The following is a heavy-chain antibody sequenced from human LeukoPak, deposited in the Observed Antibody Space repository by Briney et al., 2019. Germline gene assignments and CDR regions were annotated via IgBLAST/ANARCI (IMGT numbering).Heavy chain of an antibody. CDR3: ARAGHCSGGSCSNWFDP. CDR1: GCSISSYY. CDR2: IHYSGNT. V-gene: IGHV4-59*01. D-gene: IGHD2-15*01. Sequence: SETLSLTCTVSGCSISSYYWSWIRQPPGKGLEWIGYIHYSGNTNYNPSLKSRVPISVDTTKNQFPLKVRSVTAADTAVYYCARAGHCSGGSCSNWFDPWGQGTLVTVSS. J-gene: IGHJ5*02.